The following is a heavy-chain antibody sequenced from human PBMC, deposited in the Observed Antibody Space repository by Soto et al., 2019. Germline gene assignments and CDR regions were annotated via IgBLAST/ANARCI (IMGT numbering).Heavy chain of an antibody. CDR1: GFTFSSYG. V-gene: IGHV3-33*01. CDR2: IWYDGSNK. Sequence: VGSLRLSCAASGFTFSSYGMHWVRQAPGKGLEWVAVIWYDGSNKYYADSVKGRFTISRDNSKNTLYLQMNSLRAEDTAVYYCARDPTVYDSSGYLLDYWGQGTLVTVSS. D-gene: IGHD3-22*01. J-gene: IGHJ4*02. CDR3: ARDPTVYDSSGYLLDY.